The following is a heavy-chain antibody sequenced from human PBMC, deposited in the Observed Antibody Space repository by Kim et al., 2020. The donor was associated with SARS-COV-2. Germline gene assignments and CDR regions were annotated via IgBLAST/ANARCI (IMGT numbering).Heavy chain of an antibody. CDR2: IYYVGST. CDR3: ARGLLRQYYFALDV. CDR1: GGSISTYY. V-gene: IGHV4-59*13. D-gene: IGHD5-12*01. Sequence: SETLSLTCTVSGGSISTYYWTWIRQTPGNGLEWIGYIYYVGSTNYNPSLKSRVTISVETSRNEFSLRLSSVTAADTAVYYCARGLLRQYYFALDVWGQGT. J-gene: IGHJ6*02.